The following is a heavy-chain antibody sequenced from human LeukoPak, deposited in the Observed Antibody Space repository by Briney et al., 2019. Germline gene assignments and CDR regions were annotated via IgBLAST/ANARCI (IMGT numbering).Heavy chain of an antibody. CDR1: GGSFSGYY. J-gene: IGHJ4*02. D-gene: IGHD6-13*01. CDR3: ARLVFAGRRVDY. V-gene: IGHV4-34*01. CDR2: IYYSGST. Sequence: SETLSLTCAVYGGSFSGYYWSWIRQPPGKGLEWIGSIYYSGSTYYNPSLKSRITISVDTSKNQFSLKLSSVTAADTAVYYCARLVFAGRRVDYWGQGTLVTVSS.